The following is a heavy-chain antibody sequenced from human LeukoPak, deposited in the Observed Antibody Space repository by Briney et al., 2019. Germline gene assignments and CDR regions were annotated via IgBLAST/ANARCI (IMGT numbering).Heavy chain of an antibody. J-gene: IGHJ4*02. CDR2: IYSGGST. Sequence: QTGGSLRLSCAASGFTVSSNYMSWVRQAPGKGLEWVSVIYSGGSTYYADSVKGRFTISRDNSKNTLYLQMNSLRAEDTAVYYCAREYSSGWSFDYWGQGTLVTVSS. D-gene: IGHD6-19*01. CDR1: GFTVSSNY. V-gene: IGHV3-66*02. CDR3: AREYSSGWSFDY.